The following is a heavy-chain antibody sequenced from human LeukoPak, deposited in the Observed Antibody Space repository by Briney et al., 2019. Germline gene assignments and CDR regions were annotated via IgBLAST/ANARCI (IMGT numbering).Heavy chain of an antibody. CDR3: AKRITVSAGYYLDS. CDR1: GFSVSRNY. V-gene: IGHV3-23*01. J-gene: IGHJ4*02. CDR2: VSGGGAYT. D-gene: IGHD2-8*01. Sequence: GGSLRLSCAASGFSVSRNYMSWVRQAPGKGLEWVSTVSGGGAYTYYADSVKGRFTVSRDDSKSMHFLQMNSLRPEDTALYFCAKRITVSAGYYLDSWGQGTLVAVSS.